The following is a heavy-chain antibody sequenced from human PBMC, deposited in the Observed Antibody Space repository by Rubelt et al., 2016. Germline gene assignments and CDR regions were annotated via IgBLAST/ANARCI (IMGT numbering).Heavy chain of an antibody. J-gene: IGHJ5*02. CDR3: ARGPDYGDSGWFDT. CDR2: IHPNSGGT. V-gene: IGHV1-2*06. CDR1: GYTFSDHG. Sequence: QVQLVQSGSELKQPGASVKVFCKASGYTFSDHGLNWVRQAPGQGLEWMARIHPNSGGTNIAQRFRGRVTMTRDTSLSTAYMELSRLRPDDTAVYFCARGPDYGDSGWFDTWGQGTLVTVSS. D-gene: IGHD4-17*01.